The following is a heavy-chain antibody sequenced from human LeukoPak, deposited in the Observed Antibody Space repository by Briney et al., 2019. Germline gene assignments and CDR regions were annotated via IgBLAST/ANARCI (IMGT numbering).Heavy chain of an antibody. D-gene: IGHD3-22*01. CDR2: IYSGGST. CDR3: ARAHYYDSSGYYYPFDY. J-gene: IGHJ4*02. V-gene: IGHV3-66*01. Sequence: PGGSLRLSCAASGFTVSSNYMSWVRQAPGKGLEWVSVIYSGGSTYYADSVKGRFTISRDNSKNTLYLQMNSPRAEDTAVYYCARAHYYDSSGYYYPFDYWGQGTLVTVSS. CDR1: GFTVSSNY.